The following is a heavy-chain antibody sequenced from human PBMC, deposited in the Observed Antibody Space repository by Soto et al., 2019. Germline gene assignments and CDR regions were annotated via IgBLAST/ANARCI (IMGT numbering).Heavy chain of an antibody. Sequence: QVQLVQSGAEVKKPGSSVKVSCKASGGTFSSYAISWVRQAPGQGLEWMGGIIPIFGTANYAQKFQGRVTITAEESTSPAYMELSSLRSEDTAVYYCARGVAAAGTFSSWFDPWGQGTLVTVSS. CDR2: IIPIFGTA. CDR1: GGTFSSYA. J-gene: IGHJ5*02. CDR3: ARGVAAAGTFSSWFDP. V-gene: IGHV1-69*12. D-gene: IGHD6-13*01.